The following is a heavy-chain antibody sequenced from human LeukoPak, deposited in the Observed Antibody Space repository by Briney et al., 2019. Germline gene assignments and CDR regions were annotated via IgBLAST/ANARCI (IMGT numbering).Heavy chain of an antibody. CDR2: IPYDGSNK. Sequence: PGRSLRLSCAASGFTFSSYGMHWVRQAPGKGLEWVAVIPYDGSNKYYADSVKGRFTISRDNSKNTLYLQMNSLRAEDTAVYYCATNPTYYDFWSRTTLDYWGQGTLVTVSS. CDR1: GFTFSSYG. J-gene: IGHJ4*02. V-gene: IGHV3-30*03. CDR3: ATNPTYYDFWSRTTLDY. D-gene: IGHD3-3*01.